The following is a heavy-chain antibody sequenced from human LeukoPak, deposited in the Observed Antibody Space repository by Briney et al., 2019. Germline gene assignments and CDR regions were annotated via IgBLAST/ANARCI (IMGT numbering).Heavy chain of an antibody. J-gene: IGHJ6*02. CDR2: ISYDGSNK. CDR3: AKRGSSGWYDRPINYGMDV. V-gene: IGHV3-30*18. Sequence: RSLRLSCAASGFTFSSYGMHWVRQAPGKGLEWVAVISYDGSNKYYADSVKGRFTISRDNSKNTLYLQMNSLRAEDTAVYYCAKRGSSGWYDRPINYGMDVWGQGTTVTVSS. D-gene: IGHD6-19*01. CDR1: GFTFSSYG.